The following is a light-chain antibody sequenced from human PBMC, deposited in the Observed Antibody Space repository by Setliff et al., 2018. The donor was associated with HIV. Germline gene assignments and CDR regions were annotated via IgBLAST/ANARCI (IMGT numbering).Light chain of an antibody. CDR3: SSYGSGDTLL. CDR1: SSDVGGYDY. Sequence: QSALTQPASVSGSPGQSITISCTGSSSDVGGYDYVSWYQQHPDKATKLMIFDVTSRPSGVSNRFSGSKSGNTASLTISGLQAEDEAHYYCSSYGSGDTLLFGAGTKVTVL. CDR2: DVT. V-gene: IGLV2-14*03. J-gene: IGLJ2*01.